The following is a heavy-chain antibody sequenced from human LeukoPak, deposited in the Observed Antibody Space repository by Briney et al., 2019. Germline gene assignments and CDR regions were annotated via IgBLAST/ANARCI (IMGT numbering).Heavy chain of an antibody. CDR3: ARRITVSATNWFDP. D-gene: IGHD6-19*01. V-gene: IGHV4-34*01. CDR1: GGSFSGYY. CDR2: INHSGST. J-gene: IGHJ5*02. Sequence: SETLSLTCAVYGGSFSGYYWSWLRQPPGKGLEWIGEINHSGSTNYNPSLKSRVTISVDTSKNQFSLKLSSVTAADTAIYYCARRITVSATNWFDPWGQGTLVTVSS.